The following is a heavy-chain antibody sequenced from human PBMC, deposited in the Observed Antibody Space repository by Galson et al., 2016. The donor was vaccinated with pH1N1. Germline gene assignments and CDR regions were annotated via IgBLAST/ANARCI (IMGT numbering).Heavy chain of an antibody. D-gene: IGHD3-16*01. J-gene: IGHJ4*02. CDR2: IYYSGST. V-gene: IGHV4-31*03. Sequence: TLSLTCTVSGGSISSGGYYWSWIRQHPGKGLEWIGYIYYSGSTYYNPSLNSRVTISVDTSKNQFSLKLSSVTAADTAVYYCARVPRGEHLYDFDYCGQGTLVTGSS. CDR1: GGSISSGGYY. CDR3: ARVPRGEHLYDFDY.